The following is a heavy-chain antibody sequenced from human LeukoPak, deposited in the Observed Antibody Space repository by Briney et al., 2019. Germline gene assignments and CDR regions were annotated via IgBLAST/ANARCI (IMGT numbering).Heavy chain of an antibody. CDR2: IRGTGSST. D-gene: IGHD3-10*01. Sequence: GGSLRLSCGASGFTFSSYAMAWVRQAPGKGLEWVSAIRGTGSSTYYADSVKGRFTISRDNAKNSLYLQMNSLRAEDTAVYYCARDYGVRGVIITDYYYGMDVWGQGTTVTVSS. V-gene: IGHV3-23*01. J-gene: IGHJ6*02. CDR1: GFTFSSYA. CDR3: ARDYGVRGVIITDYYYGMDV.